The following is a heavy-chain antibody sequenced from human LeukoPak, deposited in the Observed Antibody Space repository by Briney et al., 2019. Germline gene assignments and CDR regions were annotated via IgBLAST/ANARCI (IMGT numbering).Heavy chain of an antibody. CDR1: GYVYTSHW. V-gene: IGHV1-46*01. J-gene: IGHJ5*02. Sequence: ASVKVSCKASGYVYTSHWMHWVRQAPGQGLEWMGVINPSGTTTVYAQKFQGRVTMTRDTSTSTDYFELRSLRSEDTATYYCARDHSRTEGGTSFWWFDPWGQGTLVIVSS. D-gene: IGHD1-26*01. CDR3: ARDHSRTEGGTSFWWFDP. CDR2: INPSGTTT.